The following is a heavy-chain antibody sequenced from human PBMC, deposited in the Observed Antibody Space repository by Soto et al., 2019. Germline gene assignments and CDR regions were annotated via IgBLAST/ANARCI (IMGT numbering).Heavy chain of an antibody. J-gene: IGHJ4*02. Sequence: EVQLVESGGGLVKPGGSLRLSCAASGFTFSSYSMNWVRQAPGKGLEWVSSISSSSSYIYYADSVKGRFTISGDNAKNSLYLQMNSLRAEDTAVYYCARDLQPNFDYWGQGTLVTVSS. CDR2: ISSSSSYI. CDR1: GFTFSSYS. V-gene: IGHV3-21*01. D-gene: IGHD6-13*01. CDR3: ARDLQPNFDY.